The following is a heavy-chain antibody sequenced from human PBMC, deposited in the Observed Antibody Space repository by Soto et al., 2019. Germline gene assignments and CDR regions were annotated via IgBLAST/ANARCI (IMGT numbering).Heavy chain of an antibody. CDR2: IYYSGST. J-gene: IGHJ5*02. V-gene: IGHV4-31*03. CDR1: GGSIIDSGSFY. CDR3: ARGEVVASNWFDP. Sequence: QVQMQESGPGLVKPSQTLYLTCSVSGGSIIDSGSFYWNWIRQHPGKGLEWIGYIYYSGSTYYNRSLKSRATKSLDTSKNQFSLKLTSVTAADTAIYYCARGEVVASNWFDPWGQGTLVTVSS. D-gene: IGHD2-15*01.